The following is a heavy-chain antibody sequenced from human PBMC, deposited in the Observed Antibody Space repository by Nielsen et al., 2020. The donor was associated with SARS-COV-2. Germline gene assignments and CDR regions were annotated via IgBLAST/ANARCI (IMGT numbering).Heavy chain of an antibody. CDR2: ISGDGGST. J-gene: IGHJ6*02. CDR3: AKVRGSQNYHYYYGMDV. D-gene: IGHD6-6*01. V-gene: IGHV3-43*02. Sequence: GGSLRLSCAASGFTFDDYAMHWVRQAPGKGLEWVSLISGDGGSTYYADSVKGRFTISRDNSKNSLYLQMNSLRTEDTALYYCAKVRGSQNYHYYYGMDVWGQGTTVTVSS. CDR1: GFTFDDYA.